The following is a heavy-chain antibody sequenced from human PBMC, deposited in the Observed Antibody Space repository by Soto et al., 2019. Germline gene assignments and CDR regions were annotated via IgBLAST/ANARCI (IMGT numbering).Heavy chain of an antibody. V-gene: IGHV3-30*18. D-gene: IGHD3-22*01. CDR3: AKVQAAYYDSSGAIDY. CDR2: ISYDGSNK. J-gene: IGHJ4*02. Sequence: GGSLRISCAAFGFNFRRYGMHLGRQASGKGLEWVSVISYDGSNKYYADSVKGRFTISRDNSKNTLYLQMNSLRAEDTAVYYCAKVQAAYYDSSGAIDYWGQGTLVTVSS. CDR1: GFNFRRYG.